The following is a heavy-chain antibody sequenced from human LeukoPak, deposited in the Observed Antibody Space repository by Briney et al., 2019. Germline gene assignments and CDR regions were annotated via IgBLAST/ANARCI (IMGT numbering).Heavy chain of an antibody. CDR1: GCTFSSYA. CDR2: IIPIFGTA. CDR3: ARATWIPGHWFDP. J-gene: IGHJ5*02. V-gene: IGHV1-69*06. D-gene: IGHD1-1*01. Sequence: SVKVSCKASGCTFSSYAISWVRQAPGQGLEWMGGIIPIFGTANYAQKFQGRVTITADKSTSTAYMELSSLRSEDTAVYYCARATWIPGHWFDPWGQGTLVTVSS.